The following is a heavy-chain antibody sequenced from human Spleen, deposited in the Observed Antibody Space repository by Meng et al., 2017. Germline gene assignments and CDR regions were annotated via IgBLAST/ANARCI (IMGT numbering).Heavy chain of an antibody. CDR1: GGSFSDYY. CDR2: INHSGST. Sequence: QVQLQQWGAGLLKPSETLSLTCVVSGGSFSDYYWSWIRQPPGKGLEWIGEINHSGSTNYNPSLKSRVTIAADTSKNHISLNLTSVTAADTAVYYCATLGTTIDSWGQGTLVTVSS. V-gene: IGHV4-34*01. CDR3: ATLGTTIDS. D-gene: IGHD1-14*01. J-gene: IGHJ4*02.